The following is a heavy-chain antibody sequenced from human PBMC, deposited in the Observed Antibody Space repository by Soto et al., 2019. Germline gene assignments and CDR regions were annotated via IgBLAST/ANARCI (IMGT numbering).Heavy chain of an antibody. Sequence: PGGSLRLSCVASGFSFDKYAMAWVRQAPGKGLEWVSHVAAGGGHTYYAESVEGRFTISRDNSKSTLFLQINTLRADDTAIYFCARRTSFLGAFDYWGQGVLVTVSS. V-gene: IGHV3-23*01. J-gene: IGHJ4*02. CDR3: ARRTSFLGAFDY. CDR2: VAAGGGHT. D-gene: IGHD3-16*02. CDR1: GFSFDKYA.